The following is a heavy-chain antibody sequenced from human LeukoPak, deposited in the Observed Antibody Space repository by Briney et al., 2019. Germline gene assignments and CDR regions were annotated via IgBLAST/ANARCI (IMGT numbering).Heavy chain of an antibody. CDR2: ISWNSGSI. D-gene: IGHD3-22*01. CDR1: GFTFSSYW. CDR3: AKDIYYDSSGPTLDY. J-gene: IGHJ4*02. V-gene: IGHV3-9*01. Sequence: QPGGSLRLSCAASGFTFSSYWMHWVRQAPGKGLEWVSGISWNSGSIGYADSVKGRFTISRDNAKNSLYLQMNSLRAEDTALYYCAKDIYYDSSGPTLDYWGQGTLVTVSS.